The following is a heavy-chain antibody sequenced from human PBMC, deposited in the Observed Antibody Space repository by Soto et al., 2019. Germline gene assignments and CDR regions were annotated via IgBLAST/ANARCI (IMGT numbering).Heavy chain of an antibody. CDR2: FDPEDGET. D-gene: IGHD3-9*01. J-gene: IGHJ6*02. CDR1: GYIISELS. V-gene: IGHV1-24*01. CDR3: ACYDILTGSFLSSAYYFYAVDL. Sequence: ASVKFSCKVSGYIISELSIHWVRQAPGKGLEWMGGFDPEDGETVYAQKFQGRVTMTEDTSTNTAYLEVRSLRSEDTAVYYCACYDILTGSFLSSAYYFYAVDLWGQGTTVTVSS.